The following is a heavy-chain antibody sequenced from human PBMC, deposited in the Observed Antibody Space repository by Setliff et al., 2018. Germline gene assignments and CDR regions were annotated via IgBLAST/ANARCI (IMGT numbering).Heavy chain of an antibody. Sequence: SETLSLTCSVSDDSIYSDYYFWGWIRQPPGKGLEWLGTISSSGTSKYNSSLGGRATLSIDVPERQFALRLSSVTDADTAVYFCAREARWDYSYPIYWGQGIRVTVSS. V-gene: IGHV4-39*01. CDR2: ISSSGTS. CDR3: AREARWDYSYPIY. CDR1: DDSIYSDYYF. J-gene: IGHJ4*02. D-gene: IGHD4-4*01.